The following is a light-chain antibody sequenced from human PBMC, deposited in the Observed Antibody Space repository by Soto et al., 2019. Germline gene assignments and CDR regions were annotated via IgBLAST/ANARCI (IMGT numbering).Light chain of an antibody. Sequence: DIQVTQSPSSLSASVGDRVTITCRASQDIRTYLAWYQQKPGKAPKLLFFAASTLQSGVPPRFIGSGSGTDFTLTISNLQPEDFATYYCQQGTALMYTFGQGTKLEIK. CDR1: QDIRTY. J-gene: IGKJ2*01. CDR3: QQGTALMYT. V-gene: IGKV1D-12*01. CDR2: AAS.